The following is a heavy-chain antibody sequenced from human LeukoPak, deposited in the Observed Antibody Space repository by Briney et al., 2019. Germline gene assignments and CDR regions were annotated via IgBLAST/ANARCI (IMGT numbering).Heavy chain of an antibody. CDR3: ANGLRYFDWLLSEIY. CDR1: GFTFSSYA. D-gene: IGHD3-9*01. V-gene: IGHV3-23*01. CDR2: ISGSGGST. J-gene: IGHJ4*02. Sequence: GGSLRLSCAASGFTFSSYAMSWVRQAPGKGLEWVSAISGSGGSTYYADSVKGRFTISRDNSKNTLYLQMNSLRAEDTAVYYCANGLRYFDWLLSEIYWGQGTLVTVSS.